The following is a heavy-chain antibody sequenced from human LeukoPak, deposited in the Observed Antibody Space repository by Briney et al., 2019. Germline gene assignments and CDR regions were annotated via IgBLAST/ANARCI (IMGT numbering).Heavy chain of an antibody. CDR3: ARDHRYAFDN. V-gene: IGHV3-48*01. CDR1: GFNFIDYS. J-gene: IGHJ4*01. D-gene: IGHD5-12*01. Sequence: GGSLRLSCAASGFNFIDYSMNWVRQAPGKGLEWVSYIGISSGNTKYADSVKGRFTISRDKARNSLYRQMNSLRVEDTAMYYCARDHRYAFDNWGHGTLVTVSS. CDR2: IGISSGNT.